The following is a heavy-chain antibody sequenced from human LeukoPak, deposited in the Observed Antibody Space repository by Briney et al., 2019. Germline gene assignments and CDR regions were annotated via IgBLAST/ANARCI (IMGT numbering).Heavy chain of an antibody. J-gene: IGHJ3*02. V-gene: IGHV3-9*01. CDR1: GFTFDDYA. CDR2: ISWNSGSI. Sequence: GGSLRLSCAASGFTFDDYAMHWVRQAPGKGLEWVSGISWNSGSIGYADSVKGRFTIFRDNAKNSLYLQMNSLRAEDTALYYCAKVSLLAPAAMLGAFDIWGQGTMVTVSS. CDR3: AKVSLLAPAAMLGAFDI. D-gene: IGHD2-2*01.